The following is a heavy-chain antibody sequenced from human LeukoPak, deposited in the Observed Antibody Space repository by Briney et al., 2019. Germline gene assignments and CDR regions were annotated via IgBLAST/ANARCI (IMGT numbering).Heavy chain of an antibody. V-gene: IGHV3-11*01. CDR3: ARDMSFPSDAFDI. CDR2: ISSSGSTI. J-gene: IGHJ3*02. CDR1: GFTFSDYY. Sequence: GGSLRLSCAASGFTFSDYYMSWIRQAPGKGLEWVSYISSSGSTIYYADSVKGRFTISRDNAKNSLYLQMNSLRAEDTAVYYCARDMSFPSDAFDIWGQGTMVTVSS. D-gene: IGHD2/OR15-2a*01.